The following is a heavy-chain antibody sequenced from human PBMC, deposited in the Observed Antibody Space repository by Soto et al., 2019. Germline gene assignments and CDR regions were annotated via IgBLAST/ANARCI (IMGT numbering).Heavy chain of an antibody. D-gene: IGHD1-7*01. CDR3: ASRDPGTSVDY. Sequence: SETLSLTCAVSGGSFTSNNWWTWVRQPPGQGLEWIGEIYRTGSTNYNPSLKSRVTISLGKSENQFSLKVTSLTATDTAVYYCASRDPGTSVDYWGQGTLVTVSS. J-gene: IGHJ4*02. CDR1: GGSFTSNNW. V-gene: IGHV4-4*02. CDR2: IYRTGST.